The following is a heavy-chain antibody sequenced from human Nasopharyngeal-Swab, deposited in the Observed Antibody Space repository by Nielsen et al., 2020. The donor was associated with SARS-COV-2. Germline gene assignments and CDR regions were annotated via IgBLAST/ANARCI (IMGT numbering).Heavy chain of an antibody. CDR3: VRDDGTSWLLDK. CDR2: ITAVDGKT. D-gene: IGHD2-15*01. J-gene: IGHJ4*02. CDR1: GYFLINQA. V-gene: IGHV1-3*01. Sequence: ASVKVSCKASGYFLINQALHWVRQAPGQSLEWMGWITAVDGKTEYSQKFHDRLILSSDSSVNTAYMDLSSLRSEDTAVYFCVRDDGTSWLLDKWGPGTLVTVSS.